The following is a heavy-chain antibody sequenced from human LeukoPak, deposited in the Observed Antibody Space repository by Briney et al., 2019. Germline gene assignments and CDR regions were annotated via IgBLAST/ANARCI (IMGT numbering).Heavy chain of an antibody. CDR2: INVYNGNT. V-gene: IGHV1-18*01. D-gene: IGHD3-3*01. CDR1: GYTFTSYG. J-gene: IGHJ4*02. CDR3: ARDRRDSWSGGPDY. Sequence: ASVKVSCKASGYTFTSYGISWVRQAPGQGLEWMGWINVYNGNTNYAQKFQGRVTMTTDTSTSTAYMELRSLRSDDTAVYYCARDRRDSWSGGPDYWGQGTLVTVSS.